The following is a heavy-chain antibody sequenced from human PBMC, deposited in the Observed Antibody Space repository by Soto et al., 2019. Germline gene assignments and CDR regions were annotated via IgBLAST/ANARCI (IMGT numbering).Heavy chain of an antibody. Sequence: PGGSLRPSCAASGFTFSSYAMSWVRQAPGKGLEWVSAISGSGGSTYYADSVKGRFTISRDNSKNTLYLQMNSLRAEDTAVYYYAKDHIRDSLDYFDYWGQGTLVTVS. J-gene: IGHJ4*02. CDR3: AKDHIRDSLDYFDY. CDR2: ISGSGGST. V-gene: IGHV3-23*01. D-gene: IGHD1-20*01. CDR1: GFTFSSYA.